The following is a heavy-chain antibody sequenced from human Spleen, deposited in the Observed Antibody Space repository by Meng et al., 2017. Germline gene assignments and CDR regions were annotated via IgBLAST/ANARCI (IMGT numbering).Heavy chain of an antibody. CDR3: AVFSSGWGPFDC. CDR2: IYHLGST. V-gene: IGHV4-4*02. CDR1: GGSIRSSNW. J-gene: IGHJ4*01. D-gene: IGHD6-19*01. Sequence: QVRLQGSGPGLWKPSGTLSLTCAVSGGSIRSSNWWSWVRQPPGKGLEWIGEIYHLGSTNYNPSLKSRVTISVDKSKTQFSLKVTSVTAADTAVYYCAVFSSGWGPFDCWGQGTLVTVSS.